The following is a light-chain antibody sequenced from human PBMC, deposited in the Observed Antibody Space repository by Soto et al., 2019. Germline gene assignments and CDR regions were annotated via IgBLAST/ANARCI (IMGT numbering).Light chain of an antibody. CDR3: GAWDSSLSVWV. CDR2: DNN. Sequence: QSVLTQPPSVSAAPGQRVTISCSGSSSNIGNDYVSWYQQLPGTAPKLLIYDNNNRPSGIPDRFSGSKSGTSATLGITGLQTGDEADYYCGAWDSSLSVWVFGGGTSSPS. J-gene: IGLJ3*02. CDR1: SSNIGNDY. V-gene: IGLV1-51*01.